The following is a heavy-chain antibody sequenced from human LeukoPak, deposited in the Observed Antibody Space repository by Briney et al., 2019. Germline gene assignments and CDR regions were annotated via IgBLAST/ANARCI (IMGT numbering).Heavy chain of an antibody. CDR3: ASSEVGYCSGGSCYGFDY. V-gene: IGHV4-59*08. CDR2: IYYSGST. CDR1: GGSFSGYY. Sequence: PSETLSLTCAVYGGSFSGYYWSWIRLPPGKGLEWIGYIYYSGSTNYNPSLKSRVTISVDTSKNQFSLKLSSVTAADTAVYYCASSEVGYCSGGSCYGFDYWGQGTLVTVSS. D-gene: IGHD2-15*01. J-gene: IGHJ4*02.